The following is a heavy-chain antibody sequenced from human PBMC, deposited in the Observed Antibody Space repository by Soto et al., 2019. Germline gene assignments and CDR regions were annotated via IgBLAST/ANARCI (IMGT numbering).Heavy chain of an antibody. Sequence: PSETLSLTCTVSGGSISSYYWSWIRQPPGKGLEWIGYIYYSGSTNYNPSLKSRVTISVDTSKNQFSLKLSSVTAADTAVYYCARVDGLYYFYYGMEVWGQGTTVT. CDR1: GGSISSYY. CDR2: IYYSGST. J-gene: IGHJ6*02. CDR3: ARVDGLYYFYYGMEV. V-gene: IGHV4-59*01. D-gene: IGHD5-12*01.